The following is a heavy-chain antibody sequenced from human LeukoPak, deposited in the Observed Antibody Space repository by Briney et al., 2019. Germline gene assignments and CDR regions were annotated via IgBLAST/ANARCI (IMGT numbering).Heavy chain of an antibody. CDR1: GASINSGSNY. D-gene: IGHD5-24*01. J-gene: IGHJ4*02. Sequence: SETLSLTCRVSGASINSGSNYWGWIRQPPGKTLEWIGSIYSSGSTYYNPSLKSRVIIMIDTPKNHFSLKLSSVTAADTAVYYCARDRDGYTLDYWGQGTLVTVSS. CDR3: ARDRDGYTLDY. CDR2: IYSSGST. V-gene: IGHV4-39*07.